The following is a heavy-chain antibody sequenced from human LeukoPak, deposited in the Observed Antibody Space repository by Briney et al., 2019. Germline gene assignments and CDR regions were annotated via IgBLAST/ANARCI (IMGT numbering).Heavy chain of an antibody. D-gene: IGHD3-10*01. CDR1: GGSISSSNW. J-gene: IGHJ4*02. Sequence: PSKTLSLTCAVSGGSISSSNWWSWVRQPPGKGLEWIGEIYHSGSTNYNSSLKSRVTISVDKSKNQFSLKLSSVTAADTAVYYCARAKPKNMVRGLIMRRESRYYFDYWGQGTLVTVSS. CDR3: ARAKPKNMVRGLIMRRESRYYFDY. CDR2: IYHSGST. V-gene: IGHV4-4*02.